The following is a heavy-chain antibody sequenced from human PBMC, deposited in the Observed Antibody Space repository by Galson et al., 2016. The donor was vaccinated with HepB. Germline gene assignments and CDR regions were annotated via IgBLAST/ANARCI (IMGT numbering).Heavy chain of an antibody. CDR3: AREGQSWGHFDY. J-gene: IGHJ4*02. V-gene: IGHV4-59*01. Sequence: SETLSLTCTVSGASISRSYWSWIRQAPGKGLEWIGYIDSSGTTKYNPSLKSRVTISVNTSKNYFSLELTSVIAADTAVYFCAREGQSWGHFDYWGQGSLVSVSS. CDR1: GASISRSY. CDR2: IDSSGTT. D-gene: IGHD7-27*01.